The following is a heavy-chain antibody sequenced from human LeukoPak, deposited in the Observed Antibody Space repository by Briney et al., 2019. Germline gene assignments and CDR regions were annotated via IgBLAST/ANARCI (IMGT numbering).Heavy chain of an antibody. CDR2: ISAGGGSI. CDR3: AKDQKRLAGY. CDR1: EFTFSSHA. D-gene: IGHD6-13*01. Sequence: PGGSLRLSCAASEFTFSSHAMSWVRQAPGKGLEWVSAISAGGGSIYYADSVKGRFTISRDNSKNTLYLQMNSLRAEDTAVYYCAKDQKRLAGYWGQGTLVTVSS. J-gene: IGHJ4*02. V-gene: IGHV3-23*01.